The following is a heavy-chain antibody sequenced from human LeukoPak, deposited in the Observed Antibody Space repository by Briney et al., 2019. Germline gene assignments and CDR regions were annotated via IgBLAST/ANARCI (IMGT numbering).Heavy chain of an antibody. CDR2: INHSGST. V-gene: IGHV4-34*01. Sequence: SETLSLTCAVYGGSFSGYYWSWIRQPPGKGLEWIGEINHSGSTNYNPSLKSRVTISVDTSKNQFSLKLSSVTAADTAVYYCAKHRGHNFDAFDIWGQGTMVTVSS. J-gene: IGHJ3*02. CDR1: GGSFSGYY. CDR3: AKHRGHNFDAFDI. D-gene: IGHD1-1*01.